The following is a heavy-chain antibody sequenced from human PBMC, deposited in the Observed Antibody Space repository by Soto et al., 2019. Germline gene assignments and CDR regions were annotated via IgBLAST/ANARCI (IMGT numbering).Heavy chain of an antibody. V-gene: IGHV3-11*04. CDR1: GFTFSDYY. J-gene: IGHJ4*02. CDR3: ARGPVSSRGLRAGIIDY. D-gene: IGHD2-15*01. Sequence: GGSLRLSCAASGFTFSDYYMSWIRQAPGKGLEWVSYISSSGSTIYYADSVKGRFTISRDNAKNSLYLQMDSLRAEDTTLFYCARGPVSSRGLRAGIIDYWGQGTPVTVSS. CDR2: ISSSGSTI.